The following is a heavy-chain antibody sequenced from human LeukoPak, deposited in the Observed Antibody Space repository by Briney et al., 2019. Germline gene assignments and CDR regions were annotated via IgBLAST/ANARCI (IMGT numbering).Heavy chain of an antibody. CDR2: INHSGST. D-gene: IGHD6-19*01. CDR3: ARGRWAVAGFGDAFDI. CDR1: GGSIRDTTYY. Sequence: SETLSLTCTVSGGSIRDTTYYWGWIRQPPGKGLEWIGEINHSGSTNYNPSLKSRVTISVDTSKNQFSLKLSSVTAADTAVYYCARGRWAVAGFGDAFDIWGQGTMVTVSS. J-gene: IGHJ3*02. V-gene: IGHV4-39*07.